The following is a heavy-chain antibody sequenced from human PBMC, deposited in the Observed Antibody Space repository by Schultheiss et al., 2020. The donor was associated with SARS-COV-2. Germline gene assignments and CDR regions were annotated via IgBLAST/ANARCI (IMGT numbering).Heavy chain of an antibody. D-gene: IGHD3-22*01. CDR2: IYYSGST. CDR1: GGSISSYY. J-gene: IGHJ2*01. V-gene: IGHV4-59*12. CDR3: ARGGANYYDSREYWYFDL. Sequence: SQTLSLTCTVSGGSISSYYWSWIRQPPGKGLEWIGYIYYSGSTNYNPSLKSRVTISVDTSKNQFSLKLSSVTAADTAVYYCARGGANYYDSREYWYFDLWGRGTLVTVSS.